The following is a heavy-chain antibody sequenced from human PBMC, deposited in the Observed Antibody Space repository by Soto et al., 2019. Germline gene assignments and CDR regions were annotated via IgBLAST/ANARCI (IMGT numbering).Heavy chain of an antibody. CDR2: IYYSGST. CDR3: ARGLTSIWTLDY. Sequence: SETLSLTCTVSGGSISSYYWSWIRQPPGKGLEWIGYIYYSGSTNYNPSLKSRVTISVDTSKNQFSLKLSSVTAADTAVYYCARGLTSIWTLDYWGQGTLVTVSS. D-gene: IGHD3-9*01. J-gene: IGHJ4*02. V-gene: IGHV4-59*01. CDR1: GGSISSYY.